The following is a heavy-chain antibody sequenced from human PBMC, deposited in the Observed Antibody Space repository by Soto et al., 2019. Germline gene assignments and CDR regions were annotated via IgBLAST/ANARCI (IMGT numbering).Heavy chain of an antibody. CDR3: ARVSTVWFGAYYYGMAV. CDR1: GYNFTSYG. J-gene: IGHJ6*02. Sequence: QVQLVQSGAEVKKPGASVKVSCKASGYNFTSYGINWVRQAPGQGLEWMGWISAYNGNTNYAPKLQGRVTMTTDTSTTTAYMELRSLRPDDTAVYYCARVSTVWFGAYYYGMAVWGQGTTVTVSS. D-gene: IGHD3-10*01. V-gene: IGHV1-18*01. CDR2: ISAYNGNT.